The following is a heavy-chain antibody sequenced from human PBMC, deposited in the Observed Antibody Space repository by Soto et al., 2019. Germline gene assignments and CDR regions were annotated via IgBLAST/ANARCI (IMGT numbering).Heavy chain of an antibody. CDR3: AKETYGSGWTLDS. CDR1: GFAFSDYS. V-gene: IGHV3-23*01. Sequence: DVQLLESGGGVVQSGGSLRLSCSASGFAFSDYSMHWVRQAPGKGPEWVSAISGGGGNTYYAGSVNGRFTISRDNSRNTLYLQMHSLRDEDTALYYCAKETYGSGWTLDSWGQGTRATVSS. CDR2: ISGGGGNT. D-gene: IGHD6-25*01. J-gene: IGHJ4*02.